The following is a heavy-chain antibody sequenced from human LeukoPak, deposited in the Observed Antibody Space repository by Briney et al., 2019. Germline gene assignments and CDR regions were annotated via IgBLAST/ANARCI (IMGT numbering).Heavy chain of an antibody. CDR1: GFTFSSNG. V-gene: IGHV3-33*06. CDR2: IWYDGSKK. Sequence: GGSLRLSCAASGFTFSSNGMHWVRQAPGKGLQWVAVIWYDGSKKYYADSVKGRFTISRDNSKNTLYLQMNSLRAEDTAVYYCAKPISVVTQTYYMDVWGKGTTITVSS. D-gene: IGHD4-23*01. CDR3: AKPISVVTQTYYMDV. J-gene: IGHJ6*03.